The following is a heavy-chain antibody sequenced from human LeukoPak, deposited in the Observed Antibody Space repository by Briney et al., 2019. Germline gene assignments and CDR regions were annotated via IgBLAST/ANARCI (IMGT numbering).Heavy chain of an antibody. D-gene: IGHD3-22*01. CDR3: ARHPNYYDISGFDY. CDR2: ISSSSSYI. V-gene: IGHV3-21*01. Sequence: PGGSLRLSCAASGFTFSSYSMNWVRQAPGKGLEWVSSISSSSSYIYYADSVKGRFTISRDNAKNSLYLQMNSLRAEDTAVYYCARHPNYYDISGFDYWGQGTLVTVSS. J-gene: IGHJ4*02. CDR1: GFTFSSYS.